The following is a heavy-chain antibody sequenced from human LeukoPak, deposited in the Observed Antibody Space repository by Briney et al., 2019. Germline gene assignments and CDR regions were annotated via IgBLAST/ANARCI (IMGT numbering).Heavy chain of an antibody. Sequence: SETLSLTCTVSAGSISNHYGSWMRQSPPEGLEWIAYIFYTGSDNYNSSLKSRGYISVYTSKNQFSLNLTSVAAADTAVYYCARGRSSLDLWGQGTLVTVSS. D-gene: IGHD6-19*01. V-gene: IGHV4-59*11. CDR1: AGSISNHY. CDR2: IFYTGSD. J-gene: IGHJ5*02. CDR3: ARGRSSLDL.